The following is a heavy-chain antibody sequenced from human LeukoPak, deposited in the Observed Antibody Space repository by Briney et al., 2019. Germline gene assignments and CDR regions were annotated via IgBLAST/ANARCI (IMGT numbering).Heavy chain of an antibody. D-gene: IGHD1-14*01. CDR1: GFTFSSYW. V-gene: IGHV3-7*03. CDR2: IKQDGSEK. J-gene: IGHJ5*02. Sequence: PGGSLRLSCAASGFTFSSYWMSWVRQAPGKGLEWVANIKQDGSEKYYVDSVKGRFTISRDNAKNSLYLQMNSLRAEDTAVYYCAREAVSRRNWFDPWGRGTLVTVSS. CDR3: AREAVSRRNWFDP.